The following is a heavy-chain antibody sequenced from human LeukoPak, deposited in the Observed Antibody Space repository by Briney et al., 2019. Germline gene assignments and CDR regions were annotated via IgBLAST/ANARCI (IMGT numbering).Heavy chain of an antibody. CDR3: ARGSLVRGVMVDY. CDR1: GDSISSGDYY. V-gene: IGHV4-61*02. D-gene: IGHD3-10*01. CDR2: ISSSGST. Sequence: PSQTLSLTCTVSGDSISSGDYYWSWIRQPAGKGLEWIGRISSSGSTNYNPSLKSRVTISVDTSKNQFSLKLSSVTAADTAVYYCARGSLVRGVMVDYWGQGTLVTVSS. J-gene: IGHJ4*02.